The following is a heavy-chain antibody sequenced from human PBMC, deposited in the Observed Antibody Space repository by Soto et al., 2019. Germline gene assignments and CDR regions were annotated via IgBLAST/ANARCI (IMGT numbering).Heavy chain of an antibody. V-gene: IGHV4-59*08. Sequence: SETLSLTCTVTGGSISSYYWSWIRQPPGKGLEWIGHVHDSGNTDYNPSLKSRVTISVDTSKSQFSLKLRSVTAADTAVYYCARYRWLAPFDIWGQGTLVTGSS. CDR1: GGSISSYY. CDR2: VHDSGNT. J-gene: IGHJ4*02. D-gene: IGHD6-19*01. CDR3: ARYRWLAPFDI.